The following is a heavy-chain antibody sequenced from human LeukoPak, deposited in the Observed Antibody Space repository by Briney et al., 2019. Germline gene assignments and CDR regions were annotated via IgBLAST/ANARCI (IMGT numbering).Heavy chain of an antibody. D-gene: IGHD2-2*01. Sequence: ASVKVSCKASGYTFTSYYMHWVRQAPGQGLEWMGWMNPDNGNTGCAQKFQGRVTMTRDTSISTAYMELSSLRSEDTAVYYCARGLTDIVVAPAIWGQGTMVTVSS. CDR1: GYTFTSYY. CDR3: ARGLTDIVVAPAI. V-gene: IGHV1-8*02. CDR2: MNPDNGNT. J-gene: IGHJ3*02.